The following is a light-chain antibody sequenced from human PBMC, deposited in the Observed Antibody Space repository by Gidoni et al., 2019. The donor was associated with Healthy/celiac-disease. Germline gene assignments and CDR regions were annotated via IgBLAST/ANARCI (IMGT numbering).Light chain of an antibody. V-gene: IGKV4-1*01. CDR3: QQYYSTPPWT. Sequence: DIVMTQSPDSLAVSLGERATINCKSSQSVLYSSNNKNYLAWYQQKPGQPPKLLIYWESPRESGVPDRFSGSGSGTDFTLTISSLQAEDVAVYYCQQYYSTPPWTFGQGTKVEIK. CDR2: WES. J-gene: IGKJ1*01. CDR1: QSVLYSSNNKNY.